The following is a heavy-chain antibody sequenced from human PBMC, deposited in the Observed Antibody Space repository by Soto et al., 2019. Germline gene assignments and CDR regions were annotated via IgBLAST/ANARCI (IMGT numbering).Heavy chain of an antibody. Sequence: SETLSLTCAVYGGSFSGYYWSWIRQPPGKGLEWIGEINHSGSTSYNPSLKSRVTISVDTSKNQFSLKLSSVTAADTAVYYCARTGWASVAAAGTVGYFDYWGQGTLVTVSS. CDR2: INHSGST. D-gene: IGHD6-13*01. CDR3: ARTGWASVAAAGTVGYFDY. J-gene: IGHJ4*02. CDR1: GGSFSGYY. V-gene: IGHV4-34*01.